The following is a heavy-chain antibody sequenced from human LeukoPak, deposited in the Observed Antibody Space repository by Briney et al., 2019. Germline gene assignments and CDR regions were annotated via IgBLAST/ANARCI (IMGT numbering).Heavy chain of an antibody. CDR2: ISAYNGNT. CDR3: ARELGGAAVAGSPLHYYYMDV. J-gene: IGHJ6*03. D-gene: IGHD6-19*01. CDR1: GYTFTSYG. V-gene: IGHV1-18*01. Sequence: GASVKVSCKASGYTFTSYGISWVRQAPGQGLEWMGWISAYNGNTNYARKLQGRVTMTTDTSTSTAYMELRSLRSDDTAVYYCARELGGAAVAGSPLHYYYMDVWGKGTTVTVSS.